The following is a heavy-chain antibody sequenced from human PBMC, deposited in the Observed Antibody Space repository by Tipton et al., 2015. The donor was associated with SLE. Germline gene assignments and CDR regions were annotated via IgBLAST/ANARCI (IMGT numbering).Heavy chain of an antibody. CDR2: LTSGSGS. J-gene: IGHJ3*02. D-gene: IGHD3-3*01. Sequence: SLRLSCAASGFTFSGFTMNWVRQTPGKGLEWVASLTSGSGSGYADSVKGRFTISRDNAKNTLYLQMNSLRAEDTAVYYCARRIAIFGGGAFDIWGQGTTVTVS. CDR3: ARRIAIFGGGAFDI. V-gene: IGHV3-21*01. CDR1: GFTFSGFT.